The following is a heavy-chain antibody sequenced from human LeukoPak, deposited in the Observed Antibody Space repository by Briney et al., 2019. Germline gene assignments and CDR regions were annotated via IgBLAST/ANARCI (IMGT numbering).Heavy chain of an antibody. J-gene: IGHJ6*03. V-gene: IGHV1-69*05. CDR1: GGTFSSYA. CDR2: IIPIFGTA. D-gene: IGHD6-6*01. Sequence: SVKVSCKASGGTFSSYAISWVRQAPGQGLEWMGGIIPIFGTANYAQKFQGRVTITTDESTSTAYMELSSLRSEDTAVYYCARDRWEYSSSPPHYYYYYMDVWGKGTTVTVSS. CDR3: ARDRWEYSSSPPHYYYYYMDV.